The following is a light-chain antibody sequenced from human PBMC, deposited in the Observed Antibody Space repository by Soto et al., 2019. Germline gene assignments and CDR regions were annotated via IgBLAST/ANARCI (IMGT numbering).Light chain of an antibody. CDR1: QRVSSDY. CDR2: GAS. J-gene: IGKJ4*01. CDR3: QQYGNSPRVT. V-gene: IGKV3-20*01. Sequence: EIVLTQYPGTLSLSPGERATLSCRASQRVSSDYLAWYQQKPGQATRLLIYGASIMATGIPDRFSGSGSGTDFTLTISRLEPEDFAVYYCQQYGNSPRVTFGGGTKVEL.